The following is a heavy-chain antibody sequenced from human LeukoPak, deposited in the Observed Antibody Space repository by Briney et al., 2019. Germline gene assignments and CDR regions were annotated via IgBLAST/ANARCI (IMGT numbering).Heavy chain of an antibody. Sequence: GGSLRLSCAASGFTFSSYAMTWVRQAPGKGLEWVSSIDGSGGSAYSADSVKGRFTISRDNPKNTLYLQMNSLRAEDTAVYFCAKRGVVIRVILVGFHKEAYYFDSWGQGALVTVSS. V-gene: IGHV3-23*01. CDR1: GFTFSSYA. CDR2: IDGSGGSA. D-gene: IGHD3-22*01. J-gene: IGHJ4*02. CDR3: AKRGVVIRVILVGFHKEAYYFDS.